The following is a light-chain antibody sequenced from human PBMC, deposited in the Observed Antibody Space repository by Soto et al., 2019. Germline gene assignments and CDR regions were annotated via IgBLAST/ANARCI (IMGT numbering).Light chain of an antibody. CDR3: CSYAGSYTPLV. Sequence: QSALTQPRSVSGSPGQSVAISCTGTSSDVGGYNFVSWYQQHPGKAPKLIIYDVSKRPSGVPDRFSGSKSGNTASLTLSGLQAEDEDDYYCCSYAGSYTPLVFGGGTKLTVL. CDR1: SSDVGGYNF. J-gene: IGLJ3*02. CDR2: DVS. V-gene: IGLV2-11*01.